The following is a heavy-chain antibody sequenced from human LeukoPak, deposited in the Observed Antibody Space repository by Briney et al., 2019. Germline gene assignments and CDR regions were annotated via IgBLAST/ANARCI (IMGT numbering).Heavy chain of an antibody. CDR2: IYYSGST. D-gene: IGHD1-7*01. CDR1: GGSISSYY. V-gene: IGHV4-59*01. J-gene: IGHJ5*02. Sequence: SETLSLTCTVFGGSISSYYWSWIRQPPGKGLEWIGYIYYSGSTNYNPSLKSRVTISVDTSKSQFSLKLSSVTAADTAVYYCARAGPNWNYRGWFDPWGQGTLVTVSS. CDR3: ARAGPNWNYRGWFDP.